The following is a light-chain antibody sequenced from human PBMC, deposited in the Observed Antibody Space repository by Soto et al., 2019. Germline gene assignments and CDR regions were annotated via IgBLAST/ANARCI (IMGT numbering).Light chain of an antibody. CDR2: DAS. V-gene: IGKV1-5*01. J-gene: IGKJ1*01. CDR3: QQDETSSGT. Sequence: EIHVSHSPSDLSLSLYYIVTITCRASQSISSWLAWYQQKPGKAPKLLIYDASALPRGVPSRFSGSGSGTKFTLTIASLQPDDFATYYCQQDETSSGTFGPGTKVDI. CDR1: QSISSW.